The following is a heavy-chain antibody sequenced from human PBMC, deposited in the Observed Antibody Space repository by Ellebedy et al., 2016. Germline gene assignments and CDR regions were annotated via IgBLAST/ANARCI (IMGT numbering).Heavy chain of an antibody. CDR2: INSDGSST. D-gene: IGHD2-2*01. CDR3: ARERVVPAAMLSYYYYGMDV. J-gene: IGHJ6*02. Sequence: GGSLRLXXAASGFTFSSYWMHWVRQAPGRGLVWVSRINSDGSSTSYADSVKGRFTISRDNAKNTLYLQMNSLRAEDTAVYYCARERVVPAAMLSYYYYGMDVWGQGTTVTVSS. CDR1: GFTFSSYW. V-gene: IGHV3-74*01.